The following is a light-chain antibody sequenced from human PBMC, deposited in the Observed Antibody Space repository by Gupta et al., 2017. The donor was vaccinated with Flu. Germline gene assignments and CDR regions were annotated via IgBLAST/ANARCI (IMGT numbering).Light chain of an antibody. J-gene: IGKJ1*01. Sequence: DIVLTQSPGTLSLSPGERATLSCRASQNVNSNYLAWYQQKPGQTPRLLIYDASRRATDIPDMFSGSGSGTDFTLSISRLEPEDFAVYYCQQYGSSRTFGQGTKVEIK. V-gene: IGKV3-20*01. CDR1: QNVNSNY. CDR2: DAS. CDR3: QQYGSSRT.